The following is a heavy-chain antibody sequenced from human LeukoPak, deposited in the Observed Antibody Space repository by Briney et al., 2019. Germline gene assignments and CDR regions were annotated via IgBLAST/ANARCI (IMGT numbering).Heavy chain of an antibody. CDR1: GGSISSNY. J-gene: IGHJ4*02. CDR3: GRGYGPNSSGWDS. CDR2: IYYSGST. Sequence: SETLSLTCTVSGGSISSNYWSWIRQPPGKGLEWIGYIYYSGSTDYNPSLKSRVTISVDTSKNQFSLKLTSVTAADTAVYYCGRGYGPNSSGWDSWGQGTLVTVSS. V-gene: IGHV4-59*01. D-gene: IGHD6-19*01.